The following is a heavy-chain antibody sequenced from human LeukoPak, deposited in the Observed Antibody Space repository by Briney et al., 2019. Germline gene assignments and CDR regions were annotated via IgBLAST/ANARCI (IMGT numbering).Heavy chain of an antibody. D-gene: IGHD1-7*01. V-gene: IGHV3-74*01. CDR1: GFTFSNHW. CDR3: ARDNNWNYPDY. J-gene: IGHJ4*02. CDR2: ISGDGSST. Sequence: GGSLRLSCAASGFTFSNHWMHWVRQAPGKGLVRVSRISGDGSSTRYADSVRGRFTISRDNAKNTLFPQMNSLRAEDTAVYYCARDNNWNYPDYWGQGTLVTVSS.